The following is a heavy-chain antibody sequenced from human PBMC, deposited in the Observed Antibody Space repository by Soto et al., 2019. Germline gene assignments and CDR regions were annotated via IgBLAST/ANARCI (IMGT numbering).Heavy chain of an antibody. V-gene: IGHV4-59*01. CDR1: GGSINNYY. CDR2: IYYNGST. J-gene: IGHJ6*03. Sequence: QVQLQESGPGLVKPSETLSLTCTVSGGSINNYYWSWIRQPPGKGLEWVAHIYYNGSTSYSPSLKSRVTISLATSKNQFSLRLSSVTAADTAGYYCARLVSGGTYYYYYHMDVWGKGTAVTVSS. D-gene: IGHD2-8*01. CDR3: ARLVSGGTYYYYYHMDV.